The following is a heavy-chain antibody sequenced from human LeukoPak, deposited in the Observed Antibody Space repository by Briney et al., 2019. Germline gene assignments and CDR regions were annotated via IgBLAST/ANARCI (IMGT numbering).Heavy chain of an antibody. V-gene: IGHV3-53*01. Sequence: GGSLRLSCAASGLTGSHNYVSWVRQAPGKGLEWVSAIHTSGDTCYADSVKGRFTISRDTSKNTLYLQMNSLRAEDTAVYYCAKVPRSYDYYDSSGYGYYYYGMDVWGQGTTVTVSS. D-gene: IGHD3-22*01. CDR1: GLTGSHNY. CDR3: AKVPRSYDYYDSSGYGYYYYGMDV. CDR2: IHTSGDT. J-gene: IGHJ6*02.